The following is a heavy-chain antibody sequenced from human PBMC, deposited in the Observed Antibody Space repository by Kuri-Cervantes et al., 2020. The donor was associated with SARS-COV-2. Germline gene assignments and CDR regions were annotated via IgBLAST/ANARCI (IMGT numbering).Heavy chain of an antibody. CDR2: ISGSGGST. V-gene: IGHV3-23*01. Sequence: GGSLRLSCAVSGYSISSGYYWGWIRQPPGKGLEWVSAISGSGGSTYYADSVKGRFTISRDNSKNTLYLQMNSLRAEDTAVYYCARAFCSSTSCYYFDYWGQGTLVTVSS. CDR1: GYSISSGYY. D-gene: IGHD2-2*01. J-gene: IGHJ4*02. CDR3: ARAFCSSTSCYYFDY.